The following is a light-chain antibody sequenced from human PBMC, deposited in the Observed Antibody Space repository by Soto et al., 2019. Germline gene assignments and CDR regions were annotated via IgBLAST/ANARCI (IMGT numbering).Light chain of an antibody. V-gene: IGKV3-11*01. CDR3: QQRYSWPLT. Sequence: IGLTQSPVTLSLSPGERATLLCRASQSVSGYLAWYQQKPGQAPRLLIYDASDRAAGIPARFSGSGSGTELTITISGLEPDDFEVYECQQRYSWPLTFGGGTKVDI. CDR1: QSVSGY. J-gene: IGKJ4*01. CDR2: DAS.